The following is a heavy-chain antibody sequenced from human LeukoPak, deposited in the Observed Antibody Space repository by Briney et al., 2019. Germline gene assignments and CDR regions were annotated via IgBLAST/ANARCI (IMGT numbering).Heavy chain of an antibody. Sequence: NGNTNYAEKFKDRITMTTDTSTSTAYMELRSLRSDDTAVYYCARGNGSRWPHYHYMDVWGKGTTVIVSS. V-gene: IGHV1-18*01. J-gene: IGHJ6*03. CDR2: NGNT. D-gene: IGHD6-13*01. CDR3: ARGNGSRWPHYHYMDV.